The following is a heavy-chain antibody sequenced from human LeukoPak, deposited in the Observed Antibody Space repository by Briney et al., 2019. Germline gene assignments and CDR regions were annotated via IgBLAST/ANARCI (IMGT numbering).Heavy chain of an antibody. CDR2: ISSSSSHM. J-gene: IGHJ1*01. D-gene: IGHD1-26*01. V-gene: IGHV3-21*01. CDR3: VRDSGSSYGYYFLH. CDR1: GFTFNSYS. Sequence: GGSLRLSCAASGFTFNSYSMYWVRQAPGKGLEWVSSISSSSSHMFYADSVKGRFSISRDNANNSLYLQMNSLRAEDTAVYYCVRDSGSSYGYYFLHWGQGTLVTVSS.